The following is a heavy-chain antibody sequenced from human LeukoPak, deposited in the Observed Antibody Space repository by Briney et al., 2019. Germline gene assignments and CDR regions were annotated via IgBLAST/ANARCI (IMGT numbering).Heavy chain of an antibody. CDR3: AHVDSSGYYLLFDY. V-gene: IGHV2-5*02. CDR1: GFSLSTSGVG. CDR2: IYWDDDK. Sequence: VSGPTLVNPTQTLTLTCTFSGFSLSTSGVGVGWIRQPPGKALEWLALIYWDDDKRYSPSLKSRLTITKDTSKNQVVLTMTNMDPVGTATYYCAHVDSSGYYLLFDYWGQGTLVTVSS. J-gene: IGHJ4*02. D-gene: IGHD3-22*01.